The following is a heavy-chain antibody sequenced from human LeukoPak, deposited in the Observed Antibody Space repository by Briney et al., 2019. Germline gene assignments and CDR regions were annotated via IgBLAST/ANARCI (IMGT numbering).Heavy chain of an antibody. Sequence: SETLSLTCAVSGGSISSSNWWGWVRQPPGKGLEWIGEIYHSGSTNYNPSLKSRVTISVDKSKNQFSPKLSSVTAADTAVYYCARESVYYYDSSGYYSNWYFDLWGRGTLVTVSS. CDR3: ARESVYYYDSSGYYSNWYFDL. CDR2: IYHSGST. J-gene: IGHJ2*01. D-gene: IGHD3-22*01. CDR1: GGSISSSNW. V-gene: IGHV4-4*02.